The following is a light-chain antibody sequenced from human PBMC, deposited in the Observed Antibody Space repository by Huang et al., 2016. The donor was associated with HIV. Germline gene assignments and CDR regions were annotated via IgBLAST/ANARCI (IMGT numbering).Light chain of an antibody. Sequence: IQMTQSPTSLSASVGDKVFISCRTSQSVGTYLNWYQQKPGKAPKLLISSASTLHSGVSSRVSGGGSGTGFTLTMRGLQLDDFATYFCQQSYGALSAFGPGTRL. CDR2: SAS. V-gene: IGKV1-39*01. CDR3: QQSYGALSA. J-gene: IGKJ5*01. CDR1: QSVGTY.